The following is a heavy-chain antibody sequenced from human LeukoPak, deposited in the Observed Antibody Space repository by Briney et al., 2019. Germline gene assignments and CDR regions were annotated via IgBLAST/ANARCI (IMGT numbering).Heavy chain of an antibody. V-gene: IGHV4-34*01. CDR3: ARDQRWNKHRQNWFDP. D-gene: IGHD1/OR15-1a*01. J-gene: IGHJ5*02. CDR1: GGSFSGYY. Sequence: SETLSLTCAVYGGSFSGYYWSWIRQPPGKGLEWIGSIYYSGSTYYNPSLKSRVTISVDTSKNQFSLKLSSVTAADTAVYYCARDQRWNKHRQNWFDPWGQGTLVTVSS. CDR2: IYYSGST.